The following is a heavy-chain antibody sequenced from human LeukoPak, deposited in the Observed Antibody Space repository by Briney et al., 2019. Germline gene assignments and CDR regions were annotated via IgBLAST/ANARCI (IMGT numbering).Heavy chain of an antibody. CDR2: MNSDGSST. J-gene: IGHJ4*02. D-gene: IGHD5-18*01. CDR3: ARQDGYSYPS. Sequence: VWVSRMNSDGSSTTYADSVKGRFTISRDNAKNTLYLQMNSLRAEDTAVYYCARQDGYSYPSWGQGTLVTVSS. V-gene: IGHV3-74*01.